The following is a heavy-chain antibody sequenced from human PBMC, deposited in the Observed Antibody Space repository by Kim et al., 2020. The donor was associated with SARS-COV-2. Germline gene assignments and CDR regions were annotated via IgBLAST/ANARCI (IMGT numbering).Heavy chain of an antibody. CDR2: IKSKTDGGTT. D-gene: IGHD4-4*01. CDR1: GFTFSNAW. CDR3: TTSEQDYSNYKD. V-gene: IGHV3-15*01. J-gene: IGHJ4*02. Sequence: GGSLRLSCAASGFTFSNAWMSWVRQAPGKGLEWVGRIKSKTDGGTTDYAAPVKGRFTISRDDSKNTLYLQMNSLKTEDTAVYYCTTSEQDYSNYKDWGQGTLVTVSS.